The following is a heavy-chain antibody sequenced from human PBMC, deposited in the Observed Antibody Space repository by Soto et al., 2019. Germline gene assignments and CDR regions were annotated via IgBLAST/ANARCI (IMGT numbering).Heavy chain of an antibody. Sequence: PSETLSLTCAVSGYSISSGYYWGWIRQPPGKGLEWIGSIYHSGSTYYNPSLKSRVTISVDTSKNQFSLKLSSVTAADTAVYYCARDPTGPTSSDYWGQGTLVTVSS. V-gene: IGHV4-38-2*02. D-gene: IGHD5-12*01. CDR2: IYHSGST. CDR3: ARDPTGPTSSDY. CDR1: GYSISSGYY. J-gene: IGHJ4*02.